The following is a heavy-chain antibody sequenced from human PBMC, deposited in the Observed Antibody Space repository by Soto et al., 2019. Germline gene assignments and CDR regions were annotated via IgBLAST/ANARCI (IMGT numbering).Heavy chain of an antibody. Sequence: PSETLSLTCTVSGDSVRSGSFYWSWIRQPPGKGLEWIGYIYYTGRTSYNPSLKSRVTISIDPSKNHFALNLTSVTAADTAVYSCAMEGVTARFDYWGQGTLVTVSS. V-gene: IGHV4-61*03. CDR3: AMEGVTARFDY. CDR2: IYYTGRT. J-gene: IGHJ4*02. CDR1: GDSVRSGSFY. D-gene: IGHD6-6*01.